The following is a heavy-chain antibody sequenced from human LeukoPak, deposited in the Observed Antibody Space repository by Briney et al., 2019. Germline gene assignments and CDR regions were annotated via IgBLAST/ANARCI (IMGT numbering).Heavy chain of an antibody. J-gene: IGHJ6*02. CDR2: IKQDGSEK. V-gene: IGHV3-7*01. CDR3: ARGEYSGYAYYYYYYGMDV. CDR1: GFTFRHYG. Sequence: GGSLRLSCAASGFTFRHYGMSWVRQAPGKGLEWVANIKQDGSEKDYVDSVKGRFTISRDNAKNTLYLQMNSLRAEDTAVYYCARGEYSGYAYYYYYYGMDVWGQGTTVTVSS. D-gene: IGHD5-12*01.